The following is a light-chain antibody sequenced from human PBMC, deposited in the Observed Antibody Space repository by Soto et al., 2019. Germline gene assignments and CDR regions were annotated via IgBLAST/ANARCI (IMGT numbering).Light chain of an antibody. Sequence: DIHMTQSPSSVSASVGDRVTITCRASQGISSWLAWYQERPGKAPKLLIYAASRLQSGVPSRFRGSGSGTEFTLTINSLHPEDFATYYCQQTNSFPYTFGQGTKVDIK. CDR2: AAS. J-gene: IGKJ2*01. V-gene: IGKV1-12*01. CDR1: QGISSW. CDR3: QQTNSFPYT.